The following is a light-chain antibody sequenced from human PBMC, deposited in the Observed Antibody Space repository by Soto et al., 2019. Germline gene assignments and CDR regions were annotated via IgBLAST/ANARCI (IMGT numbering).Light chain of an antibody. J-gene: IGLJ2*01. CDR3: RSYDSSMSGSGV. Sequence: QSVLTQPPSMSGAPGQRVTISCTGSSSNIGAGYDVHWYQQLPGTAPKLLIYGNNNRPSGVPDRFSGSKSGTSASLAISGLQAEDEADYYCRSYDSSMSGSGVFGGGTKVTVL. CDR1: SSNIGAGYD. CDR2: GNN. V-gene: IGLV1-40*01.